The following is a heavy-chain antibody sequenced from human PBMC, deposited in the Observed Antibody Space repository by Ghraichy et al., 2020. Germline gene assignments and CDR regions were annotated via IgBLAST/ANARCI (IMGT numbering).Heavy chain of an antibody. CDR2: IYYSGST. D-gene: IGHD3-3*01. Sequence: SETLSLTCTVSGGSISSSSYYWGWIRQPPGKGLEWIGSIYYSGSTYYNPSLKSRVTISVDTSKNQFSLKLSSVTAADTAVYYCASRRITIFYWFDPWGQGTLVTVSS. V-gene: IGHV4-39*01. CDR3: ASRRITIFYWFDP. J-gene: IGHJ5*02. CDR1: GGSISSSSYY.